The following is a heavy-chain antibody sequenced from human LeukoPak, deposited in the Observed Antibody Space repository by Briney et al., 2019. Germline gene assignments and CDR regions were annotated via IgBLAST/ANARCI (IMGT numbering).Heavy chain of an antibody. V-gene: IGHV3-9*03. CDR1: GFTFSSYA. Sequence: GGSLRLSCAASGFTFSSYAMSWVRQAPGKGLEWVSGINWNSGSIGYADSVKGRFAISRDNAKNSLYLQMNGLRLEDMALYYCAKSSSPMVVVVTSDSYFDLWGRGTLVTVSS. D-gene: IGHD3-22*01. CDR2: INWNSGSI. J-gene: IGHJ2*01. CDR3: AKSSSPMVVVVTSDSYFDL.